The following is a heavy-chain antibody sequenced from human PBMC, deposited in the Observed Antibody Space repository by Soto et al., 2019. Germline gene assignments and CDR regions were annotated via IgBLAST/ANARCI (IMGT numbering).Heavy chain of an antibody. D-gene: IGHD4-17*01. J-gene: IGHJ4*02. Sequence: EVQLVESGGGLVKPGGSLRLSCAASGFTFSSYSMHWVRQAPGKGLEWVSSISSRSRSIYYADSQKGRFTISRDNTKNXXYLQMSTLRAEDTAVYYCARDRGDYECLVPYSFDHWGQGTLVTVSS. CDR1: GFTFSSYS. V-gene: IGHV3-21*01. CDR2: ISSRSRSI. CDR3: ARDRGDYECLVPYSFDH.